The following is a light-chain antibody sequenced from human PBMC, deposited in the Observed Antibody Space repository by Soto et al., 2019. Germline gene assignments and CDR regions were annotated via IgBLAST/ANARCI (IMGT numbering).Light chain of an antibody. V-gene: IGKV1-39*01. J-gene: IGKJ3*01. CDR1: QSISSY. Sequence: DIQMTQAPSSLSASVGDRVTITCRASQSISSYLNWYQQKPGKAPKLLIYAASSLQSGVPSRFSGSVSVTDFTLTISSLQPEDFATYYCQQSYSTPLFTFGPGTKVDIK. CDR3: QQSYSTPLFT. CDR2: AAS.